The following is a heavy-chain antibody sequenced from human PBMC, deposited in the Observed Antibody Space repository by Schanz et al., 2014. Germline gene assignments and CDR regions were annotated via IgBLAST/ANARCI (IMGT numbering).Heavy chain of an antibody. J-gene: IGHJ3*02. CDR2: IYIGGNT. D-gene: IGHD3-10*01. CDR3: ARGGFGELSAFDI. Sequence: EVQLLESGGGLVQPGGSLRLSCAASGFTFSSYAMSWVRQAPGKGLEWVSFIYIGGNTYYADSVKGRFTISRDNSKNTLYLQMNSLRPEDTAVYYCARGGFGELSAFDIWGQGTMVTVSS. CDR1: GFTFSSYA. V-gene: IGHV3-66*01.